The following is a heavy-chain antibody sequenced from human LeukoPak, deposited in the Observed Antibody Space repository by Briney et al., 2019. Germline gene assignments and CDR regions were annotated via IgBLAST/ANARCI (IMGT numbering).Heavy chain of an antibody. V-gene: IGHV4-30-2*01. CDR3: ARADIRSGYYPAHFDY. CDR2: ICDSGST. D-gene: IGHD3-22*01. CDR1: GGSISSGGYS. Sequence: PSQTLSLTCAVSGGSISSGGYSWSWIRQPPGKCLEWIGYICDSGSTYYNPSLKSRVTISVDRSKNQFSLKLSSVTAADTAVYYCARADIRSGYYPAHFDYWGQGTLVTVSS. J-gene: IGHJ4*02.